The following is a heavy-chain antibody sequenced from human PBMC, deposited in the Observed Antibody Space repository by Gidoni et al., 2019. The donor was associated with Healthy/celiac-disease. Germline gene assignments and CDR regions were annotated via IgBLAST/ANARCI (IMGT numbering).Heavy chain of an antibody. V-gene: IGHV1-2*04. Sequence: QVQLVQSGAEVTKPGASVKVSCKASGYTFTGYYMHWVRQAPGQGLEWMGWINPNSGGTNYAQKCQGWVTMTRDTSISTAYMERSRLRSDDTAVYYCARAHSSGWEWGQGTLVTVSS. CDR3: ARAHSSGWE. J-gene: IGHJ4*02. CDR1: GYTFTGYY. CDR2: INPNSGGT. D-gene: IGHD6-19*01.